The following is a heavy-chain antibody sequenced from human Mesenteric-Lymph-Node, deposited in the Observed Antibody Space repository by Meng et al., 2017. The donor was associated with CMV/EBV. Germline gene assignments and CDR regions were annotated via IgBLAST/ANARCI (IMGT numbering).Heavy chain of an antibody. CDR2: ISSSGNTI. J-gene: IGHJ6*02. Sequence: GESLKISCAASGFTFSSHEFNWVRQAPGKGLEWVSYISSSGNTIYYADSVKGRFTISRDNAKNSLYLQMNSLRAEDTAVYYCARDRGYCSSTSCYRRYGMDVWGQGTAVTVSS. D-gene: IGHD2-2*01. CDR1: GFTFSSHE. CDR3: ARDRGYCSSTSCYRRYGMDV. V-gene: IGHV3-48*03.